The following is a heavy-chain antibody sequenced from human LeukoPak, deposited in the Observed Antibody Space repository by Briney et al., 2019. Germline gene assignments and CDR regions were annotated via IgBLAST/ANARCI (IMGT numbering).Heavy chain of an antibody. V-gene: IGHV3-64*02. J-gene: IGHJ4*02. CDR1: GFTFSSYA. CDR2: ISRNGGST. CDR3: ARQAAGVVY. Sequence: PGGSLRLSCAASGFTFSSYAMHWLRQAPGKGLEYVSGISRNGGSTYYADSVKGRFTISRDNSKNTLYLQMGGLRAEDMAVYYCARQAAGVVYWGQGTLVTVSS. D-gene: IGHD6-13*01.